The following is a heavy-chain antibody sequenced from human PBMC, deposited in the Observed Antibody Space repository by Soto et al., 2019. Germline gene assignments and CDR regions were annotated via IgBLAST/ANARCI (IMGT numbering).Heavy chain of an antibody. CDR1: GGSVSSGSYY. J-gene: IGHJ4*02. D-gene: IGHD3-3*01. CDR3: ARAPLHVFGVVMEIDY. Sequence: QVQLQESGPGLVKPSETLSLTCTVSGGSVSSGSYYWSWIRQPPGKGLEWIGYIYYSGSTNYNPSLKSRVTISVDTSKNQFSLKLSSVTAADTAVYYCARAPLHVFGVVMEIDYWGQGTLVTVSS. CDR2: IYYSGST. V-gene: IGHV4-61*01.